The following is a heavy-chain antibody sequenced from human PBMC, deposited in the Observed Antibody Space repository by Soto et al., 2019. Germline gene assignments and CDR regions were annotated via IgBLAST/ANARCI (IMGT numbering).Heavy chain of an antibody. CDR3: AKDHFKGNGIYDGFDV. Sequence: GGSLRLSCAGNGLTMITYAMSWVRQAPGKGLEWVSTIAGVDIFYADSVQGRFTISIDNSKNLLFLQMHSLTADDTATYYCAKDHFKGNGIYDGFDVWGQGTTVTVSS. V-gene: IGHV3-23*01. CDR2: IAGVDI. D-gene: IGHD1-20*01. J-gene: IGHJ3*01. CDR1: GLTMITYA.